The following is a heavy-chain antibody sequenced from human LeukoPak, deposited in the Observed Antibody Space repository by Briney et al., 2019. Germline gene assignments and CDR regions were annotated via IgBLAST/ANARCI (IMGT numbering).Heavy chain of an antibody. Sequence: GGSLRLSCAASGFTFDDYDMSWVRQGPGKGLQWVSGINWNGGSTGYADSVKGRFTVSRDNAKNSLYLQMNSLRAEDTAVYYCARVYSGYGGTPRFFDYWGQGTLVTVSS. CDR2: INWNGGST. V-gene: IGHV3-20*04. CDR1: GFTFDDYD. CDR3: ARVYSGYGGTPRFFDY. J-gene: IGHJ4*02. D-gene: IGHD5-12*01.